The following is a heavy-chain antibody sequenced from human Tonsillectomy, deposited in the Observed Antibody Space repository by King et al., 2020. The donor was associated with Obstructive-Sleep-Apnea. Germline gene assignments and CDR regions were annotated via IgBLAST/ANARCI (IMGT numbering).Heavy chain of an antibody. V-gene: IGHV3-30*04. CDR1: GFTFGIYP. D-gene: IGHD5-12*01. CDR3: AREPSAFDYFIDF. CDR2: ISYDGINR. Sequence: VQLVESGGGVVQPGRSLTLTCSASGFTFGIYPMHWVRQAPGKGLEWVASISYDGINRYHADSVKGRFTISRDNSRNTLCLQMNSLRAEDTAVYYCAREPSAFDYFIDFWGQGTLVTVSS. J-gene: IGHJ4*02.